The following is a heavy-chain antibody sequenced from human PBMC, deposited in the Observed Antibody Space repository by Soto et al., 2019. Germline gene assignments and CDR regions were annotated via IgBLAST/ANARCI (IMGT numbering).Heavy chain of an antibody. V-gene: IGHV3-21*04. D-gene: IGHD6-19*01. CDR2: ISSSSSYI. Sequence: WEAPILSCAASVFNFSIYSMSSVSHAPGKGLEWVSSISSSSSYIYYADSVKGRFTISRDNAKNTLYLQMNSLRAEYTAVYYCAKRGGWYELCWFDPWGQGTLVTVSS. CDR1: VFNFSIYS. J-gene: IGHJ5*02. CDR3: AKRGGWYELCWFDP.